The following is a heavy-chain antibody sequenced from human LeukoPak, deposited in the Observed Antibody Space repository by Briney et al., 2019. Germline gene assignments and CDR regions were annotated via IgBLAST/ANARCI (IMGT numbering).Heavy chain of an antibody. J-gene: IGHJ4*02. CDR2: IKSKTDGGTT. Sequence: GGSLRLSCATSGFTFSNAWMNWVRQGPGKGLEWVGRIKSKTDGGTTDYAAPVKGRFTISRDDSKNTLYLQMDSLKTEDTAMYYCTTDYYDSSSYYYFDYWGQGTLVTVSS. D-gene: IGHD3-22*01. CDR3: TTDYYDSSSYYYFDY. CDR1: GFTFSNAW. V-gene: IGHV3-15*07.